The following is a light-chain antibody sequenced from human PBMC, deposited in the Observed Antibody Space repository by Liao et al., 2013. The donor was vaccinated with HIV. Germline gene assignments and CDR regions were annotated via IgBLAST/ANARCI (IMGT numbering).Light chain of an antibody. CDR3: QVWDSSSDHPEVV. J-gene: IGLJ2*01. Sequence: SYVLTQPPSVSVAPGKTARITCGGNNIGSKGVHWYQQKSGQAPVLVIYYDSDRPSGIPERFSGSNSGNTATLTISRVEAGDEADYYCQVWDSSSDHPEVVFGGGTKLTVL. V-gene: IGLV3-21*04. CDR1: NIGSKG. CDR2: YDS.